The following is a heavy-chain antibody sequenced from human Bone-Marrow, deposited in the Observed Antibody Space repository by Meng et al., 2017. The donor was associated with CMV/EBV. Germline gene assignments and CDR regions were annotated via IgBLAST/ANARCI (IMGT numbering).Heavy chain of an antibody. J-gene: IGHJ6*02. CDR2: ISSSSSYI. CDR1: GFTFSSYS. V-gene: IGHV3-21*01. D-gene: IGHD4-11*01. CDR3: ARDRDYPQSGMDV. Sequence: GESLKISCAASGFTFSSYSMNWVRQAPGKGLEWVSSISSSSSYIYYADSVKGRFTISRDNAKNSLYLQMNSLRAEDTAVYYCARDRDYPQSGMDVWGQGTTVTVSS.